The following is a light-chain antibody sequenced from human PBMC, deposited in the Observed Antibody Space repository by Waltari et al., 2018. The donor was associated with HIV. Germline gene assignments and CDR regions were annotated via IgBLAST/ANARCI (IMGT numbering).Light chain of an antibody. CDR2: EVN. V-gene: IGLV2-23*02. Sequence: QSALTQPASVSGSPGQSITISCTGTSSDVGSYNLVSWYQQHPGKAPKLMISEVNKRPSGGSNRFSGSKSGNTASLTISGLQAEDEADYYCSSYATAGTYVLFGGGTKLTVL. CDR3: SSYATAGTYVL. CDR1: SSDVGSYNL. J-gene: IGLJ2*01.